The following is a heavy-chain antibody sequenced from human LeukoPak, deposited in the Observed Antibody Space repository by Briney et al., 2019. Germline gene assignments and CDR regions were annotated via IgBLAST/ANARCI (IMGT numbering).Heavy chain of an antibody. CDR3: ATPLMGARDDAFVI. V-gene: IGHV1-69*06. CDR1: GGTFSSYA. J-gene: IGHJ3*02. CDR2: IIPIFGTA. Sequence: ASVKVSCKASGGTFSSYAISWVRQAPGQGLEWMGGIIPIFGTAIYAQKFQGRVTMTEDTSTDTAYMELSSLRSEDTAVYYCATPLMGARDDAFVIWGQGTMVTVSS. D-gene: IGHD1-26*01.